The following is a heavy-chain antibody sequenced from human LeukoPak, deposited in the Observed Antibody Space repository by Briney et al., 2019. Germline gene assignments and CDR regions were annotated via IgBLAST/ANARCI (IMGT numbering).Heavy chain of an antibody. Sequence: SETLSLTCTVSGGSISSSSYYWGWIRQPPGKGLEWIGSIYYSGSTYYNPSLKSRVTISVDTSKNQFSLKLSSVTAADTAVYYCARTSYDSSGYYNYWGQGTLVTVSS. D-gene: IGHD3-22*01. CDR2: IYYSGST. CDR3: ARTSYDSSGYYNY. J-gene: IGHJ4*02. V-gene: IGHV4-39*07. CDR1: GGSISSSSYY.